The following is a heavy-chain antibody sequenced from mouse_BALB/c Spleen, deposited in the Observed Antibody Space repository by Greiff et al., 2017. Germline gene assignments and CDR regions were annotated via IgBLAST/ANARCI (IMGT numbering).Heavy chain of an antibody. V-gene: IGHV1-63*02. D-gene: IGHD2-3*01. Sequence: QVQLQQSGAELVRPGTSVKISCKASGYTFTNYWLGWVKQRPGHGLEWIGDIYPGGGYTNYNEKFKGKATLTADTSSSTAYMQLSSLTSEDSAVYFCARKRSNYDGFRGWGQGTLVTVSA. J-gene: IGHJ3*01. CDR1: GYTFTNYW. CDR2: IYPGGGYT. CDR3: ARKRSNYDGFRG.